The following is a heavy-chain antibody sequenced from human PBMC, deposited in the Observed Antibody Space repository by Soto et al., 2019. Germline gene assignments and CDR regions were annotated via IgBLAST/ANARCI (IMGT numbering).Heavy chain of an antibody. V-gene: IGHV3-30-3*01. Sequence: PGGSLRLSCAASGFTFSSYAMHWVRQAPGKGLEWVAVISYDGSNKYYADSVKGRFTISRDNSKNTLYLQMNSLRAEDTAVYYCARDLWGYCGTDCYPLDVWGQGTTVTV. CDR3: ARDLWGYCGTDCYPLDV. CDR1: GFTFSSYA. D-gene: IGHD2-21*02. J-gene: IGHJ6*02. CDR2: ISYDGSNK.